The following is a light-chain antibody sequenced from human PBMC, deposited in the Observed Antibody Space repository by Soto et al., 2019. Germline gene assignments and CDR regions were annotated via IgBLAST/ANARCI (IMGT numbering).Light chain of an antibody. CDR1: SGHSSYI. J-gene: IGLJ2*01. Sequence: QLVLTQSPSASASLGSSVKLTCTLSSGHSSYIIAWHQRQPGKAPRYLMMLEGSGNYNTGSGVPDRFSGSSSGADRYLTISNLQFEDEANYYCETWDSNTRVFGGGTKLTVL. CDR3: ETWDSNTRV. CDR2: LEGSGNY. V-gene: IGLV4-60*02.